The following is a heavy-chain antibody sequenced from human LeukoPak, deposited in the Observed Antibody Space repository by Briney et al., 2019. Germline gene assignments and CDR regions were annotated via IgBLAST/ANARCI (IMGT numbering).Heavy chain of an antibody. V-gene: IGHV3-7*01. CDR1: GFSFSAAW. CDR3: ARADILTGYYVYYYYYGMDV. CDR2: IKNDGSDK. J-gene: IGHJ6*02. D-gene: IGHD3-9*01. Sequence: GGSLRLSCEASGFSFSAAWMTWVRQAPGKGLEWVATIKNDGSDKYYVDSVKGRFTLSRDNAKNSVYLQMNSLRAEDTAVYYCARADILTGYYVYYYYYGMDVWGQGTTVTVSS.